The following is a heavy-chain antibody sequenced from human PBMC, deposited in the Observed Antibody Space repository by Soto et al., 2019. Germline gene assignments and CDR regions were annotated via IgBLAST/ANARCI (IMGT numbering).Heavy chain of an antibody. CDR2: IKQDGSQK. Sequence: GGSLRLSCAASGFTFSSSWMHWVRQAPGKGLEWVANIKQDGSQKYYVDSVKGRFTISRDNAKNSLYLQMNSLRAEDTAVYYWAGAIAAGEPSGGQAPLVTV. D-gene: IGHD6-13*01. CDR3: AGAIAAGEPS. J-gene: IGHJ4*02. CDR1: GFTFSSSW. V-gene: IGHV3-7*01.